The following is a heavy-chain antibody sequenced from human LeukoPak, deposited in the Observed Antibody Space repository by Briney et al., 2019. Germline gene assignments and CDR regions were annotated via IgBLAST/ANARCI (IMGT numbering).Heavy chain of an antibody. J-gene: IGHJ1*01. CDR1: GFTFSDYA. CDR3: ARDWSRSVTSSHFQH. CDR2: ISSSGVRT. V-gene: IGHV3-23*01. D-gene: IGHD3-3*01. Sequence: QPGGSLRLSCAASGFTFSDYAMTWVRQAPGRGLEWVSGISSSGVRTYYADSVQGRFTSSRHNSGTTLYLQMNSLRAEDTALYYCARDWSRSVTSSHFQHWGQGTLVVVSS.